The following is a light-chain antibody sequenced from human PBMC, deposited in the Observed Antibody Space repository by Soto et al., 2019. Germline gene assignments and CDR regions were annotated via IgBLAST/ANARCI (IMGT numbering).Light chain of an antibody. CDR1: ELGNKY. CDR3: QAWDNNIVV. Sequence: SYELTQPHTMSVSPGQTASITCSGDELGNKYVCWFQQKPGQSPALVMYQDTKRPSGIPERFSGSNSGNTATLTISGTQAMDEADYYCQAWDNNIVVFGGGTQLTVL. J-gene: IGLJ3*02. CDR2: QDT. V-gene: IGLV3-1*01.